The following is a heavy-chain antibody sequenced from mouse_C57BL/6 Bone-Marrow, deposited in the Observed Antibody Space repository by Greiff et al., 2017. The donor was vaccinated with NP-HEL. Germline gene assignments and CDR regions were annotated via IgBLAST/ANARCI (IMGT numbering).Heavy chain of an antibody. D-gene: IGHD6-1*01. CDR2: IDPSDSYT. CDR1: GYTFTSYW. V-gene: IGHV1-50*01. Sequence: VQLQQPGAELVKPGASVKLSCKASGYTFTSYWLQWVKQRPGQGLEWIGEIDPSDSYTNYNQKFKGKATLTVDTSSSTAYMQLSSLTSEDSAVYYCARRQLWGQGTLVTVSA. CDR3: ARRQL. J-gene: IGHJ3*01.